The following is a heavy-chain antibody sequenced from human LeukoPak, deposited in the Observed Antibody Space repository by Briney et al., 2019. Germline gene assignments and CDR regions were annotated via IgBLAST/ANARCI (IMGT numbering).Heavy chain of an antibody. CDR1: GYTFSDYY. CDR3: ARGEWLFHY. CDR2: INPNSGGT. D-gene: IGHD3-3*01. Sequence: ASVKVSCKASGYTFSDYYMHWVRQAPGPGLEWMGRINPNSGGTNYAQKFQGRVTMTRDTSITTAYMELSRLRSDDTGVYYCARGEWLFHYWGQGTLVTVSS. V-gene: IGHV1-2*05. J-gene: IGHJ4*02.